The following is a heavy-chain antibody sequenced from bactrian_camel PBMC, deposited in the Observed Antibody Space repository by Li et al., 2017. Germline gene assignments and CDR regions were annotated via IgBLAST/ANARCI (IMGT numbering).Heavy chain of an antibody. CDR1: THSSTNCG. CDR3: AARYSWLDGRGLSPDEYNY. V-gene: IGHV3S26*01. Sequence: VQLVESGGGSVQAGGSLKLSCTASTHSSTNCGVHWLRQAPGKEREIVSAIDSDGSTRYADSVKGRFTISKDNAKNALYLQMNSLKPEDTAMYYCAARYSWLDGRGLSPDEYNYWGQGTQVTVS. J-gene: IGHJ4*01. D-gene: IGHD5*01. CDR2: IDSDGST.